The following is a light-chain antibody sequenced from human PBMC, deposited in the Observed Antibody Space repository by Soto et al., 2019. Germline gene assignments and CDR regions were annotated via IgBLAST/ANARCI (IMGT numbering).Light chain of an antibody. CDR1: QSISSW. CDR3: QQYNFYPLT. V-gene: IGKV1-5*03. J-gene: IGKJ4*01. Sequence: DIQMTQSPSTLSASVGDRVTSTCRASQSISSWLAWYQQKPGKAPKLLIYKASSLESGVPSRFSGSGSGTESTLTISTLQPNDFASYYCQQYNFYPLTFGGGTKVEIK. CDR2: KAS.